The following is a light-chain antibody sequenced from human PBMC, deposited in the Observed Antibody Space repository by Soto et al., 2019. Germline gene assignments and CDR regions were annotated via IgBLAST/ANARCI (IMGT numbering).Light chain of an antibody. V-gene: IGLV2-14*01. CDR2: EVS. CDR1: YSDIGAYNY. CDR3: SSYTQFSTVV. J-gene: IGLJ3*02. Sequence: QSALTQPPSASGSPGQSVTIPCTGTYSDIGAYNYVSWYQQRPGEAPKLIIYEVSNRPSGISSRFSGSKSGNTASLTISGLQAEDEADYYCSSYTQFSTVVFGGGTQLTVL.